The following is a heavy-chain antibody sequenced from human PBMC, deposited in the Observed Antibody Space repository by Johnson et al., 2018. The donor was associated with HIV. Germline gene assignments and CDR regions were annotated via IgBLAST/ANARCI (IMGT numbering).Heavy chain of an antibody. V-gene: IGHV3-66*02. J-gene: IGHJ3*02. CDR1: GITFSNAW. Sequence: VQLVESGGGLVKPGGSLRLSCAASGITFSNAWMSWVRQAPGKGLEWVSVIYSGGSRHYADSVKGRFTISRDNSKNTLCLQMNSLRAEDTAVYYCANTQIVVVPTAMDPFDIWGQGTMVTVSS. CDR3: ANTQIVVVPTAMDPFDI. D-gene: IGHD2-2*01. CDR2: IYSGGSR.